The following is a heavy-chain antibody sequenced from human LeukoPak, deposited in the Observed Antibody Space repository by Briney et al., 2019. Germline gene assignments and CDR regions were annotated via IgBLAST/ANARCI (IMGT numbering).Heavy chain of an antibody. CDR1: GFTFSSYA. V-gene: IGHV3-23*01. D-gene: IGHD4-17*01. J-gene: IGHJ4*02. CDR2: ISGSGGST. CDR3: AKDPSSFRVTNFGY. Sequence: GGSLRLSCAASGFTFSSYAMSWVRQAPGKGLEWDSAISGSGGSTYYADSVKGRFTISRDNSKNTLYLQMNSLRAEDTAVYYCAKDPSSFRVTNFGYWGQGILVTVSS.